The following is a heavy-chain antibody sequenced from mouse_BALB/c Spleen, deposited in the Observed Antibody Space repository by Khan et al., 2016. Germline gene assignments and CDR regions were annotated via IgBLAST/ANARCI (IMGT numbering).Heavy chain of an antibody. CDR2: ILPGSGHT. V-gene: IGHV1-9*01. CDR3: ASNSDSYWFAY. CDR1: GYTFSNYW. J-gene: IGHJ3*01. Sequence: QVQLQQSGAELMKPGASMKISCKATGYTFSNYWIEWVRQRPGHGLEWIGEILPGSGHTNCNEKFRGKATFTAETSSNTAYMQLSSLISEDSAVYYCASNSDSYWFAYWGQGTLVTVSA. D-gene: IGHD2-12*01.